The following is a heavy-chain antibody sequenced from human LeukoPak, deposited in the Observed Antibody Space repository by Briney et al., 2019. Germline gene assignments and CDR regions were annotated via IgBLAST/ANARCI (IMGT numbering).Heavy chain of an antibody. CDR1: GYIFTGYY. J-gene: IGHJ4*02. Sequence: GASVKVSCKTSGYIFTGYYMHWVRQAPGQGLEWMGWINPNTGGTKSAQKFQGRVTMTRDTSISTAYMEVSRLRSDDTAVYYCARDGMRDFDYWGQGTLVTVSS. V-gene: IGHV1-2*02. CDR2: INPNTGGT. CDR3: ARDGMRDFDY. D-gene: IGHD1-26*01.